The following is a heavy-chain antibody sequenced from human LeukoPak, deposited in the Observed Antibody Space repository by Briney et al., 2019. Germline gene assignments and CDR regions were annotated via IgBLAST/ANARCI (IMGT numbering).Heavy chain of an antibody. D-gene: IGHD2-21*02. CDR1: GFTFSSYA. Sequence: GGSLRLSCAASGFTFSSYAMSWVRQAPGKGLEWVSSISGSGGCTYYADSVKGRFTISRDNSKNTLYLQMNSLRAEDTAVYYCAKSPSVTAIPLSAYWGQGTLVTVSS. J-gene: IGHJ4*02. CDR3: AKSPSVTAIPLSAY. CDR2: ISGSGGCT. V-gene: IGHV3-23*01.